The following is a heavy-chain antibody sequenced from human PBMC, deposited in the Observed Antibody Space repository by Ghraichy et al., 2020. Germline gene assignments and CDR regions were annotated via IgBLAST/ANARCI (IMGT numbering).Heavy chain of an antibody. CDR1: GGSMSSSF. CDR3: ARYRSGWYGVFDY. CDR2: VYFNGST. J-gene: IGHJ4*02. Sequence: SETLSLTCSVSGGSMSSSFWGWIRQPPGKGLEWIGYVYFNGSTKYSPSLKSRVTISVDTSKNQFSLKLSSVTAADTAVYFCARYRSGWYGVFDYWGQGALDTVSS. D-gene: IGHD6-19*01. V-gene: IGHV4-59*01.